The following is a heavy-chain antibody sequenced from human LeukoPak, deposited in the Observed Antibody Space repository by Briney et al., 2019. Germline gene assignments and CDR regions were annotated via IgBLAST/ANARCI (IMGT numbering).Heavy chain of an antibody. CDR2: IFPAGSGT. CDR3: ARQQAVAGPGIDY. Sequence: RGESLKISCEASGYSFTSYWIGWVRQMPGKGLGWMGIIFPAGSGTRYSPSFQGQVTISGDKSINTADLQWSSLKASDTAIYYCARQQAVAGPGIDYWGQGTVVTVSS. V-gene: IGHV5-51*01. J-gene: IGHJ4*02. CDR1: GYSFTSYW. D-gene: IGHD6-19*01.